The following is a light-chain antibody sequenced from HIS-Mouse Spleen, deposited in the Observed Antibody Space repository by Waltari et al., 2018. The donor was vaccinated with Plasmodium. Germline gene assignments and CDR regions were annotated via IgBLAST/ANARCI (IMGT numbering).Light chain of an antibody. V-gene: IGLV1-47*01. CDR2: RNN. CDR1: SYTIGSNY. CDR3: AAWDDSLSGPV. J-gene: IGLJ2*01. Sequence: QSVLTQPPSASGTPGQRVTISCSGTSYTIGSNYVYWYHQLPGTAPKLLIYRNNQRPSGVPDRFSGSKSGTSASLAISGLRSEDEADYYCAAWDDSLSGPVFGGGTKLTVL.